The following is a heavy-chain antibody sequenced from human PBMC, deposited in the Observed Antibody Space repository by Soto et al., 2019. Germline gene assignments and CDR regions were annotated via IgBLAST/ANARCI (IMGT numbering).Heavy chain of an antibody. D-gene: IGHD2-21*02. J-gene: IGHJ4*02. CDR2: IYSSGTT. CDR3: ATLYCGGDCHPDY. V-gene: IGHV4-39*01. Sequence: QLQLQESGPGLVTPSDTLSLTCTVSGGSIRNSTYYWDWIRQPPGKGLEWIGTIYSSGTTYYNPSLKSRVTISVDTSKNQFSLKLSSVTAADTAVYYCATLYCGGDCHPDYWGQGTLVTVSA. CDR1: GGSIRNSTYY.